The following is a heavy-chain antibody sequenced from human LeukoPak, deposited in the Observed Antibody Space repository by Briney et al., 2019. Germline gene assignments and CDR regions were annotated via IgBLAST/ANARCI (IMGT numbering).Heavy chain of an antibody. Sequence: GGSLRLSCAASGFTFSNYWMSWVRQAPGKGLEWVANMKGDGSEKHYVDSMKGRFTISTDNAKNSLYLQMNSLTAEDTAVYYCARQVQYRSGYFPPDPWGQGTLVTVSS. CDR1: GFTFSNYW. D-gene: IGHD6-19*01. J-gene: IGHJ5*02. V-gene: IGHV3-7*01. CDR3: ARQVQYRSGYFPPDP. CDR2: MKGDGSEK.